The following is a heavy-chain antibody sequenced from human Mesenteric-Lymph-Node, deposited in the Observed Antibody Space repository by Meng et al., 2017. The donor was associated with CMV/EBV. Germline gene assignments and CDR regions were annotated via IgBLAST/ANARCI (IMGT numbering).Heavy chain of an antibody. CDR2: IYGTGIT. D-gene: IGHD2/OR15-2a*01. CDR3: AKSRSSTPGIVDD. J-gene: IGHJ4*02. V-gene: IGHV4-61*08. Sequence: VPLQESGPGLLKPSETLSLTCIVSGVSVTSGAYHWSWIRQSPGKGLEWIGYIYGTGITIYNPSLKSRVTILLETSKNQFSLKLNSVTTADTAVYYCAKSRSSTPGIVDDWGQGTLVTVSS. CDR1: GVSVTSGAYH.